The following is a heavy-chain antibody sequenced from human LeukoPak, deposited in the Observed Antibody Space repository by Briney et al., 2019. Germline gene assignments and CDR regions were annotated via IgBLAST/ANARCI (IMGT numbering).Heavy chain of an antibody. V-gene: IGHV4-39*01. J-gene: IGHJ2*01. CDR3: ARHQAIAARSYWYFDL. CDR1: GASISSSSYY. Sequence: SETLSLTCTVSGASISSSSYYWGWIRQPPGKGLEWIGSIYYSGITYYNPSLKSRVTISVDTSKNQFSLKLSSVSAADTAVYYCARHQAIAARSYWYFDLWGRGTLVTVSS. D-gene: IGHD6-6*01. CDR2: IYYSGIT.